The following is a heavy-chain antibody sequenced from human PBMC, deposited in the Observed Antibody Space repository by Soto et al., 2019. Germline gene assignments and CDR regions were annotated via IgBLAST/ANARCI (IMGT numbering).Heavy chain of an antibody. CDR2: INPNSGGT. CDR3: ARSISFAHVGIDLTIFAC. Sequence: ASVKVSCKASGYTFTGYYMHWVRQAPGQGLEWMGWINPNSGGTNYAQKFQGWVTMTRDTSISTAYMELSRLRSDDTAVYYCARSISFAHVGIDLTIFACWGQGTLVTVSS. CDR1: GYTFTGYY. V-gene: IGHV1-2*04. D-gene: IGHD3-10*02. J-gene: IGHJ4*02.